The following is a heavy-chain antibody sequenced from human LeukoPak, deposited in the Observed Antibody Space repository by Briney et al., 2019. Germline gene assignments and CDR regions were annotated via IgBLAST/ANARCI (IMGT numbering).Heavy chain of an antibody. CDR1: AYTFTSYG. CDR3: ARRQYYYDSSGYYYWFDP. J-gene: IGHJ5*02. D-gene: IGHD3-22*01. Sequence: ASVKVSCKASAYTFTSYGISWVRQAPGQGLEWMGWINTNTGNPTYAQGFTGRFVFSLDTSVSTAYLQISSLKAEDTAVYYCARRQYYYDSSGYYYWFDPWGQGTLVTASS. V-gene: IGHV7-4-1*02. CDR2: INTNTGNP.